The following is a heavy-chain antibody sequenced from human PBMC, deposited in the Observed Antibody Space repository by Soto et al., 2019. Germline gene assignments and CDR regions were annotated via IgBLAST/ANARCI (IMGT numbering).Heavy chain of an antibody. J-gene: IGHJ6*02. CDR2: ISAYNGNT. CDR3: ARYRHCSGDSCNYYYIMDV. V-gene: IGHV1-18*01. Sequence: QVQLVQSGAEVKKPGASVKVSCKASGYTFTSYGISWVRQAPGQGLEWMGWISAYNGNTNYAQKLQGRVTMTTDTSTSTAYMELRSLRSDDTAVYVCARYRHCSGDSCNYYYIMDVWGQGTTVTVSS. CDR1: GYTFTSYG. D-gene: IGHD2-15*01.